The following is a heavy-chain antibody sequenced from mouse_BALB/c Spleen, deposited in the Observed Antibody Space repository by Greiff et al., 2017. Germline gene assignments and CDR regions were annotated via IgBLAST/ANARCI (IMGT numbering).Heavy chain of an antibody. D-gene: IGHD2-10*01. J-gene: IGHJ4*01. V-gene: IGHV5-6-5*01. Sequence: EVMLVESGGGLVKPGGSLKLSCAASGFTFSSYAMSWVRQTPEKRLEWVASISSGGSTYYPDSVKGRFTISRDNARNILYLQMSSLRSEDTAMYYCARHAYYGNYGYAMDYWGQGTSVTVSS. CDR1: GFTFSSYA. CDR2: ISSGGST. CDR3: ARHAYYGNYGYAMDY.